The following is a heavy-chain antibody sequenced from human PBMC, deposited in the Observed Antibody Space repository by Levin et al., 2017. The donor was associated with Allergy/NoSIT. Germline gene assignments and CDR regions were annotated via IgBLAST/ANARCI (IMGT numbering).Heavy chain of an antibody. CDR2: IYYSGST. CDR3: ARFPPESPLRSHWRYFDR. V-gene: IGHV4-59*01. CDR1: GGSISSYY. D-gene: IGHD1-14*01. J-gene: IGHJ2*01. Sequence: SETLSLTCTVSGGSISSYYWSWIRQPPGKGLEWIGYIYYSGSTNYNPSLKSRVTISVDTSKNQFSLKLSSVTAADTAVYYCARFPPESPLRSHWRYFDRWGRGTLVTVSS.